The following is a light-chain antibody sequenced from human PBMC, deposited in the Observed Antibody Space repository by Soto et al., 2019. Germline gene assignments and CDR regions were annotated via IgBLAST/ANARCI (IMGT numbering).Light chain of an antibody. CDR1: QTISSY. CDR2: DAS. J-gene: IGKJ4*01. V-gene: IGKV3-11*01. CDR3: QPRTNWPLT. Sequence: EIVLTQSPATLSLSPGERATLSCRASQTISSYLAWYQQKPGQAPRLLIYDASNRAAGIPARFSAFGSGTDFTLTINSLEPEDLAIYYCQPRTNWPLTFGGGTKVEIK.